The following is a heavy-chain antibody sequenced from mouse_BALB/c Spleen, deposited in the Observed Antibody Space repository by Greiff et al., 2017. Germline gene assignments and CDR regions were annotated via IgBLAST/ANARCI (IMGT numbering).Heavy chain of an antibody. V-gene: IGHV1-54*01. Sequence: VQLQQSGAELVRPGTSVKVSCKASGYAFTNYLIEWVKQRPGQGLEWIGVINPGSGGTNYNEKFKGKATLTADKSSSTAYMQLSSLTSDDSAVYFCARFGYYGSSPYAMDYWGQGTSVTVSS. CDR3: ARFGYYGSSPYAMDY. CDR2: INPGSGGT. D-gene: IGHD1-1*01. CDR1: GYAFTNYL. J-gene: IGHJ4*01.